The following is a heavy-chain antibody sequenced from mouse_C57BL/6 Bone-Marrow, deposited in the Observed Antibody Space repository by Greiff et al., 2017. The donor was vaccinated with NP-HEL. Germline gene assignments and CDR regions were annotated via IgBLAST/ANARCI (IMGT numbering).Heavy chain of an antibody. CDR3: ATNYYGTSSWYFDV. CDR1: GYSFTGYY. CDR2: IYPYNGVS. D-gene: IGHD1-1*01. Sequence: VQLQQSGPELVKPGASVKISCKASGYSFTGYYMHWVKQSHGNILDWIGYIYPYNGVSSYNQKFKGKATLTVDKSSSTAYMELRSLTSEDSAVYYCATNYYGTSSWYFDVWGTGTTVTVSS. J-gene: IGHJ1*03. V-gene: IGHV1-31*01.